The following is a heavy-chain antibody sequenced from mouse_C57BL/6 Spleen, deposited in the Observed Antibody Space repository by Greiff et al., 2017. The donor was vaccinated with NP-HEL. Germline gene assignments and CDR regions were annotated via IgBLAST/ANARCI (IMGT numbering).Heavy chain of an antibody. CDR2: IWSGGST. CDR1: GFSLTSYG. CDR3: ARKYYGSSWYFDV. Sequence: VQLQESGPGLVQPSQSLSITCTVSGFSLTSYGVHWVRQSPGKGLEWLGVIWSGGSTDYNAAFISRLSISKDNSKSQVFFKMNSLQADDTAIYYCARKYYGSSWYFDVWGTGTTVTVSS. V-gene: IGHV2-2*01. J-gene: IGHJ1*03. D-gene: IGHD1-1*01.